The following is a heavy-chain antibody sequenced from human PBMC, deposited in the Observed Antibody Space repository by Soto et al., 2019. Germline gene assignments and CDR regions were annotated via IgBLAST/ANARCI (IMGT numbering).Heavy chain of an antibody. Sequence: QVQLVQSGAEVKKPGSSVKVSCKASVGTFSSYAISWVRQAPGQGLEWMGGIIPIFGTANHAQKGQGRVTVLPIESTSTACMALSSLRSEDTAGHYCAREGVVAATGWFDSWCQGSLVTLSS. V-gene: IGHV1-69*05. CDR2: IIPIFGTA. CDR1: VGTFSSYA. CDR3: AREGVVAATGWFDS. J-gene: IGHJ5*02. D-gene: IGHD2-15*01.